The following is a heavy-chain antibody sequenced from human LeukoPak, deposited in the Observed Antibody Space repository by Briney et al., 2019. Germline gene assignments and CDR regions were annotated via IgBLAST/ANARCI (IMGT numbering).Heavy chain of an antibody. CDR1: GGSISSYY. D-gene: IGHD3-10*01. CDR2: IYDTGTT. CDR3: AREVGSQYYGSGSYSAAHFDH. Sequence: SETLSLTCTVSGGSISSYYWSWLRQSPGKGLEWIGYIYDTGTTNNNPSLSSRVNISVDTSRNQFSLKLNSLTAADTAVYYCAREVGSQYYGSGSYSAAHFDHWGQGTLVTVSS. V-gene: IGHV4-59*01. J-gene: IGHJ4*02.